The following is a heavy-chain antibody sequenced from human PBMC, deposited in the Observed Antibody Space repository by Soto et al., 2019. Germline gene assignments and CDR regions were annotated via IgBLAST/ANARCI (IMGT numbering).Heavy chain of an antibody. D-gene: IGHD2-15*01. CDR3: ASEVVVAALDAFDI. CDR1: GFTFSSYS. Sequence: GGSLRLSCAASGFTFSSYSMNWVRQAPGKGLEWVSSISSSSSYIYYADSVKGRFTISRDNAKNSLYLQMNSLRAEDTAVYYCASEVVVAALDAFDIWGQGTMVTVSS. CDR2: ISSSSSYI. J-gene: IGHJ3*02. V-gene: IGHV3-21*01.